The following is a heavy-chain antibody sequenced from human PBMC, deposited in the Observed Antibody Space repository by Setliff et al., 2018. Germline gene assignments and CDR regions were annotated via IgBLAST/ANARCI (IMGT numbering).Heavy chain of an antibody. Sequence: ASVKVSCKASGYTLTSYDINWVRQATGQGLEWMGWMNPNSGNTGYAHKFQGRVTMTRNTSISTAYMELSSLRSEDTAVYYCATRATRSGSYPTQLNNWFDPWGQGTLVTVSS. J-gene: IGHJ5*02. CDR1: GYTLTSYD. V-gene: IGHV1-8*01. CDR3: ATRATRSGSYPTQLNNWFDP. D-gene: IGHD3-10*01. CDR2: MNPNSGNT.